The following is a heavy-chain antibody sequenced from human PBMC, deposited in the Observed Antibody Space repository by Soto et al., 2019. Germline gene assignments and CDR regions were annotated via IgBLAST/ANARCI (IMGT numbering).Heavy chain of an antibody. CDR3: ARGLCSGGSCYYYYFDY. V-gene: IGHV4-59*01. Sequence: SETLSLTCTVSGGSISSYYWSWIRQPPGKGLEWIGYIYYSGSTNYNPSLKSRVTISVDTSKNQFSLKLSSVTAADTAVYYCARGLCSGGSCYYYYFDYWGQGTLVTVSS. D-gene: IGHD2-15*01. CDR2: IYYSGST. CDR1: GGSISSYY. J-gene: IGHJ4*02.